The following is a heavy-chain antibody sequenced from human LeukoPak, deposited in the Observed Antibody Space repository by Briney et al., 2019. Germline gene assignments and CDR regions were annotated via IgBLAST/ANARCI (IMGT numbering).Heavy chain of an antibody. CDR2: IRYDGSNK. V-gene: IGHV3-30*02. Sequence: PGGSLRLSCAASGFSFSRYAMYWVRQAPGKGLEWVAFIRYDGSNKYYADSVKGRFTISRDNSKNTLYLQMNSLRAEDTAVYYCAKDGPYDFWSGYGYYFDYWGQGTLVTVSS. D-gene: IGHD3-3*01. J-gene: IGHJ4*02. CDR3: AKDGPYDFWSGYGYYFDY. CDR1: GFSFSRYA.